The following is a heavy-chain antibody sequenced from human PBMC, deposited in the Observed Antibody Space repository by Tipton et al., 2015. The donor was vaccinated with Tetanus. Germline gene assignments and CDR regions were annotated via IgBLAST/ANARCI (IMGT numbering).Heavy chain of an antibody. CDR3: ARRKYSSSSRGKDRYSYYGMDV. J-gene: IGHJ6*02. V-gene: IGHV5-51*01. Sequence: VQLVQSGAEVKKPGESLKISCKGSGYSFTSYWIGWVRQMPGKGLEWMGIIYPGDSDTRYSPSFQGQVTISADKSISTAYLQWSGRKASATAMYYCARRKYSSSSRGKDRYSYYGMDVWGQGTTVTVSS. CDR2: IYPGDSDT. D-gene: IGHD6-6*01. CDR1: GYSFTSYW.